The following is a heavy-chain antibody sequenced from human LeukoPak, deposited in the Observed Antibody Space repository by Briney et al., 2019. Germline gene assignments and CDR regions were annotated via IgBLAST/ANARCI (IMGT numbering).Heavy chain of an antibody. CDR1: GGSISSGGYY. V-gene: IGHV4-31*03. CDR3: ASLGATVTTTDC. CDR2: ISYSGST. J-gene: IGHJ4*02. Sequence: SETLSLTCTVSGGSISSGGYYWSWIRQHPGKGLEWIGYISYSGSTYYNPSLKCRVTISLDTSKNQFSLKLSSVTAADTAVYYCASLGATVTTTDCWGQGTLVTVSS. D-gene: IGHD4-17*01.